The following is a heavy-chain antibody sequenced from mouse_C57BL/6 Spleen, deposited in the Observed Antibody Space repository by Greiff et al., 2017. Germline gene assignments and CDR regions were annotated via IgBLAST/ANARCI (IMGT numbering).Heavy chain of an antibody. J-gene: IGHJ4*01. CDR1: GYSITSGYY. V-gene: IGHV3-6*01. Sequence: EVKLLESGPGLVKPSQSLSLTCSVTGYSITSGYYWNWIRQFPGNKLEWMGYISYDGSNNYNPSLKNRISITRDTSKNQFFLKLNSVTTEDTATYYCARGSHGGYYAMDYWGQGTSVTVSS. CDR3: ARGSHGGYYAMDY. CDR2: ISYDGSN.